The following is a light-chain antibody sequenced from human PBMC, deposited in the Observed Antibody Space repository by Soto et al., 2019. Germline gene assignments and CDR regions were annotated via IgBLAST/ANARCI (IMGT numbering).Light chain of an antibody. J-gene: IGKJ1*01. CDR3: QQSYSTLCT. CDR1: QSISSY. Sequence: DIQMTQSPSSLSASVGDRVTITCRASQSISSYLNWYQQKPGKAPKLLIYAASSLQSGVPSRFSGSGSWTDFTLTISSLQPEDFANYYWQQSYSTLCTFGQGTKVEIK. CDR2: AAS. V-gene: IGKV1-39*01.